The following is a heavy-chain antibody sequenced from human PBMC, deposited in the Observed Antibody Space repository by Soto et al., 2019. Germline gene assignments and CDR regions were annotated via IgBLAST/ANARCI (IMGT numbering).Heavy chain of an antibody. J-gene: IGHJ4*02. D-gene: IGHD4-17*01. CDR3: ARHTVTIRAGFDY. V-gene: IGHV4-59*01. CDR1: GGSISTYY. Sequence: QVQLQESGPGLVKPSETLSLTCTVSGGSISTYYWDWIRQPPGKELEWIGYTHYSGNTNYHPSLKSRVTISLDTSSNQFSPKLSSVTAADTAIYYCARHTVTIRAGFDYWGQGALVTVSS. CDR2: THYSGNT.